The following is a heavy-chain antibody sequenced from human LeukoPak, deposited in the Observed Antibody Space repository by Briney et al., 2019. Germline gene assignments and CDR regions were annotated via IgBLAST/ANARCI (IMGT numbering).Heavy chain of an antibody. Sequence: SETLSLTCTVSGGSISSHYWSWIRQPPGKGLEWIGYIYYSGSTNYNPSLKSRVTISVDTSKNQFSLKLSSVTAADTAVYYCARGITMVRGVSHDAFDIWGQGTMVTVSS. CDR1: GGSISSHY. V-gene: IGHV4-59*11. CDR2: IYYSGST. J-gene: IGHJ3*02. D-gene: IGHD3-10*01. CDR3: ARGITMVRGVSHDAFDI.